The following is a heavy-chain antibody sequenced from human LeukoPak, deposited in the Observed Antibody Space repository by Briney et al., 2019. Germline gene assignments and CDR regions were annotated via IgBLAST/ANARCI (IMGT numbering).Heavy chain of an antibody. CDR1: GGTFSSYA. V-gene: IGHV1-69*05. J-gene: IGHJ5*02. CDR3: ARGVDYSGGSCFPYNWFDP. CDR2: IIPIFGTA. Sequence: TVKVSCKASGGTFSSYAISWVRQAPGQGLEWMGGIIPIFGTANYAQKFQGRVTITTDESTSTAYMELSSLRSEDTAVYYCARGVDYSGGSCFPYNWFDPWGQGTLVTVSS. D-gene: IGHD2-15*01.